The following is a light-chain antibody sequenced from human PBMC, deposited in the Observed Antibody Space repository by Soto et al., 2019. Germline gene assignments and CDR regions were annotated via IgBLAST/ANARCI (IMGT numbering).Light chain of an antibody. CDR2: VAS. J-gene: IGKJ4*01. V-gene: IGKV3-15*01. CDR1: QSLSRS. CDR3: QQYNNWPRAT. Sequence: EIVLTQSPATLSLSPGERATLSCRASQSLSRSLAWYQQKPGQAPRLLIYVASTRATGIPARLSGSGSGTEFTITISSLQSEDFAVYYCQQYNNWPRATFGGGTKVDIK.